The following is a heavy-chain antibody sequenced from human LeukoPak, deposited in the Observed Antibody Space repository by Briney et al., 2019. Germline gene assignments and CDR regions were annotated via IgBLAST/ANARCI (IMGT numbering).Heavy chain of an antibody. V-gene: IGHV4-39*07. CDR2: IYSSGST. CDR1: GVSISSGSNY. J-gene: IGHJ6*04. Sequence: SETLSLTCSVSGVSISSGSNYWGWIRQPPGKTLEWIGSIYSSGSTYYNPSLKSRVTISVDTSKNQFSLKLSSVTAADTAVYYCARDHPVDVWGKGTTVTVSS. CDR3: ARDHPVDV.